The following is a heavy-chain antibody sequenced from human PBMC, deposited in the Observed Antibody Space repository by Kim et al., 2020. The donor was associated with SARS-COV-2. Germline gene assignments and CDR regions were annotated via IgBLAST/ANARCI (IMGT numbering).Heavy chain of an antibody. CDR2: ISWDGGST. CDR3: AKDVAYSSSWYYDPRGMDV. V-gene: IGHV3-43D*03. D-gene: IGHD6-13*01. CDR1: GFTFDDYA. Sequence: GGSLRLSCAASGFTFDDYAMHWVRQAPGKGLEWVSLISWDGGSTYYADSVKGRFTISRDNSKNSLYLQMNSLRAEDTALYYCAKDVAYSSSWYYDPRGMDVWGQGTTVTVSS. J-gene: IGHJ6*02.